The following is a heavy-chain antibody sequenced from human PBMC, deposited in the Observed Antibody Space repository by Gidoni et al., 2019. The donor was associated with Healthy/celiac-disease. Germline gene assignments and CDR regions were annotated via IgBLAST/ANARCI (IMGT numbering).Heavy chain of an antibody. CDR3: ARGRTGTQVVFDY. CDR2: INHSGST. CDR1: GGSFSGYY. Sequence: QVQLQQWGAGLLKPSETLSLTCAVYGGSFSGYYWSWIRQPPGKGLEWIGEINHSGSTNYNPSLKSRVTISVDTSKNQFSLKLSSVTAADTAVYYCARGRTGTQVVFDYWGQGTLVTVSS. J-gene: IGHJ4*01. D-gene: IGHD6-13*01. V-gene: IGHV4-34*01.